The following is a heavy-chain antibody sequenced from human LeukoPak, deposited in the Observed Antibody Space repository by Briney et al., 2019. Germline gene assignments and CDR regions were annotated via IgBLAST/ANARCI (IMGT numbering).Heavy chain of an antibody. D-gene: IGHD5-12*01. J-gene: IGHJ4*02. Sequence: SETLSLTCAVYGGSFSGYYWSWIRQPPGKGLEWIGEINHSGSTNYNPSLKSRVTISVDTSKNQFSLKLSSVTAADTAVCYCARGYSGYDYWGQGTLVTVSS. CDR1: GGSFSGYY. V-gene: IGHV4-34*01. CDR2: INHSGST. CDR3: ARGYSGYDY.